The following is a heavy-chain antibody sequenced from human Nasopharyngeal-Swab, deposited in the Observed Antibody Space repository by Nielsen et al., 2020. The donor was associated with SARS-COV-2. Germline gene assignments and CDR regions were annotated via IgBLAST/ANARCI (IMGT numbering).Heavy chain of an antibody. CDR1: GYTFTSYG. D-gene: IGHD2-2*01. Sequence: ASVKVSCKASGYTFTSYGISWVRQAPEQGLEWMGWISAYNGNTNYAQKLQGRVTMTTDTSTSTAYVELRSLRSDDTAVYYCASNPLYCSSTSCYHDAFDIWGQGTTVTVSS. CDR3: ASNPLYCSSTSCYHDAFDI. J-gene: IGHJ3*02. CDR2: ISAYNGNT. V-gene: IGHV1-18*01.